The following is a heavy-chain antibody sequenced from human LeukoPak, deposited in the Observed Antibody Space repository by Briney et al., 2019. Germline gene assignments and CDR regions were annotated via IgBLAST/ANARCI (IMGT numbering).Heavy chain of an antibody. CDR1: GYTFTGYY. D-gene: IGHD1-1*01. Sequence: ASVKVSCKASGYTFTGYYVHWVRQAPGQGLEWMGWINPNSGGTNYAQKFQGRVTMTRDTSISTAYMELSRLRSDDTAVYYYARGDVLERRLDYWGQGTLVTVSS. CDR2: INPNSGGT. J-gene: IGHJ4*02. V-gene: IGHV1-2*02. CDR3: ARGDVLERRLDY.